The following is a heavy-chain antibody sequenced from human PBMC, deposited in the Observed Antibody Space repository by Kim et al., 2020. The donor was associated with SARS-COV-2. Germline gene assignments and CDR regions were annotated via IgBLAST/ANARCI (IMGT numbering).Heavy chain of an antibody. CDR2: IYYSGST. Sequence: SETLSLTCTVSGGSISSSSYYWGWIRQPPGKGLEWIGSIYYSGSTYYNPSLKSRVTISVDTSKNQFSLKLSSVTAADTAVYYCARHSTGFWNYYYYYGMDVWGQGTTVTVSS. D-gene: IGHD3-3*01. CDR1: GGSISSSSYY. CDR3: ARHSTGFWNYYYYYGMDV. V-gene: IGHV4-39*01. J-gene: IGHJ6*02.